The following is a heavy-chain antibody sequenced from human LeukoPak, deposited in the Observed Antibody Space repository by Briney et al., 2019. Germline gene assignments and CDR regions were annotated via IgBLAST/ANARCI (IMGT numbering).Heavy chain of an antibody. D-gene: IGHD6-13*01. V-gene: IGHV3-21*01. CDR1: GFTFSSYS. CDR2: ISWSSSYL. CDR3: ARTSYSSSWYSD. J-gene: IGHJ4*02. Sequence: GGSLRLSCAASGFTFSSYSMICLRQAPGKGLEGVSSISWSSSYLYYVDPVKGRFTISRDHANNSLYLQMNSLRAADTAVHYCARTSYSSSWYSDWGQGTLVTVSS.